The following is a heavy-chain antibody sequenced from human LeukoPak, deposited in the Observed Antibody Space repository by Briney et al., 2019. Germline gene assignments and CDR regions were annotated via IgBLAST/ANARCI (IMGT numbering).Heavy chain of an antibody. V-gene: IGHV3-30*07. J-gene: IGHJ4*02. CDR1: GFTFSRYA. CDR2: ISFDGNKK. CDR3: ATDIGYSYGADNY. D-gene: IGHD5-12*01. Sequence: GGSLRLSCAASGFTFSRYAMNWVRQAPGKGLEWVAVISFDGNKKYYADSVKGRFTISRDNSKNTLFLQMHSLRDEDTAVYYCATDIGYSYGADNYWGQGTLVTVSS.